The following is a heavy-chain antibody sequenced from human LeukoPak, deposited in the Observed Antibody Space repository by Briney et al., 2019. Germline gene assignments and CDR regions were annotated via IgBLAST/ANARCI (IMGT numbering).Heavy chain of an antibody. CDR3: AKGRNGDNVAEAADI. J-gene: IGHJ3*02. CDR2: NSTNGGRT. V-gene: IGHV3-23*01. D-gene: IGHD4-17*01. Sequence: GGSLRLSCAGSGFTFNTYAVNWVRQAPGKGLEWVSANSTNGGRTYYADSVKGRFTISRDNSKNTLYLQLNGLRGEDTAVYYCAKGRNGDNVAEAADIWGQGTMVTVSS. CDR1: GFTFNTYA.